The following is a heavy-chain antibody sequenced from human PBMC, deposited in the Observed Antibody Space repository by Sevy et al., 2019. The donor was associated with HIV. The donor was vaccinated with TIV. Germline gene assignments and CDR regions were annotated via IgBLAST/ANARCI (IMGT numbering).Heavy chain of an antibody. J-gene: IGHJ6*02. Sequence: GGSLRLSCAASGFSFTSYGMHWVRQAPGKGLEWVAVISYHGRNEFYGDSVKGRFTISRDNSKKTLYLQVNSLRAEDTAVYYCARDFTGFNRMDVWGQGTMVTVSS. D-gene: IGHD3-9*01. CDR3: ARDFTGFNRMDV. V-gene: IGHV3-30*03. CDR2: ISYHGRNE. CDR1: GFSFTSYG.